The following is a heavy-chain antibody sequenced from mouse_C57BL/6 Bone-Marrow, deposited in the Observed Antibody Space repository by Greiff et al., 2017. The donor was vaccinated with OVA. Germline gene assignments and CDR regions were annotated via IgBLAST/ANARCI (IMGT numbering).Heavy chain of an antibody. Sequence: VQLKESGGGLVKPGGSLKLSCAASGFTFSSYAMSWVRQTPEKRLEWVATISDGGSYTYYPDNVKGRFTISRDNAKNNLYLQMSHLKSEDTAMYYCARATAQAPRYAMDYWGQGTSVTVSS. CDR2: ISDGGSYT. D-gene: IGHD3-2*02. J-gene: IGHJ4*01. V-gene: IGHV5-4*01. CDR1: GFTFSSYA. CDR3: ARATAQAPRYAMDY.